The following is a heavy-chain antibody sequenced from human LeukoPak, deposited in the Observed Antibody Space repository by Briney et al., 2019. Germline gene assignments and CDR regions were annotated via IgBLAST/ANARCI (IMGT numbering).Heavy chain of an antibody. Sequence: ASVKVSRKASGYTFTSYGISWVRQAPGQGLEWMGWISAYNGNTNYAQKLQGRVTMTTDTSTSTAYMELRSLRSDDTAVYYCARGVTYGSGSYYFAGNDAFDIWGQGTMVTVSS. CDR1: GYTFTSYG. D-gene: IGHD3-10*01. J-gene: IGHJ3*02. CDR2: ISAYNGNT. V-gene: IGHV1-18*01. CDR3: ARGVTYGSGSYYFAGNDAFDI.